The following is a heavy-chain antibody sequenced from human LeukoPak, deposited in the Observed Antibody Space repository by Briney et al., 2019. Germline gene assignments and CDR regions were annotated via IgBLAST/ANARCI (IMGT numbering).Heavy chain of an antibody. D-gene: IGHD6-13*01. Sequence: ASVKVSCKASGYTFTAYAMNWVRQAPGQGLEWMGWINTNTGNPTYAQGFTGRFVFSLDTSVSTAFLQISSLKAEDTGVFYCARERDYTSSWYNGGNFDYWGQGTLVTVSS. V-gene: IGHV7-4-1*02. CDR3: ARERDYTSSWYNGGNFDY. J-gene: IGHJ4*02. CDR1: GYTFTAYA. CDR2: INTNTGNP.